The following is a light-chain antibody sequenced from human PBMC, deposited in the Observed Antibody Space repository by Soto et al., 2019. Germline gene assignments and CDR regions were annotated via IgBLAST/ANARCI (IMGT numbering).Light chain of an antibody. Sequence: DIQMTQSPSTLSASVGDRVTITCRASQSISSWLAWYQQKPGKAPKRLIYAASSLQSGVPSRFSGSGSGAEFTLTISSLQPDDFATYYCQQYNSYSTFGPGTKVDIK. CDR2: AAS. V-gene: IGKV1-5*01. J-gene: IGKJ3*01. CDR1: QSISSW. CDR3: QQYNSYST.